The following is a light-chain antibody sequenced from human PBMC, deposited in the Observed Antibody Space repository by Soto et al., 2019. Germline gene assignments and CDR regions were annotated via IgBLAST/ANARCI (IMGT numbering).Light chain of an antibody. CDR1: QSVSSN. J-gene: IGKJ5*01. CDR2: GAS. CDR3: QQYDNWPPIT. Sequence: EIVMTQSPATLSVSPGERATLSCRANQSVSSNLAWYQQKRGQAPRLLIYGASTRATGIPARFSGSGSGTEFTLTISSLQSEDFAVYYCQQYDNWPPITFGQGTRLEIK. V-gene: IGKV3-15*01.